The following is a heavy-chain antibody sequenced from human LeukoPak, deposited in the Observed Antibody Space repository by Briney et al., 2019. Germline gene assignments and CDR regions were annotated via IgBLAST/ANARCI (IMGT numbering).Heavy chain of an antibody. CDR2: IYYSGST. CDR3: ARVPPTYYYDSSGYYGAFDI. CDR1: GGSISSSSYY. V-gene: IGHV4-39*07. D-gene: IGHD3-22*01. J-gene: IGHJ3*02. Sequence: SETLSLTCTVSGGSISSSSYYWGWIRQPPGKGLEWIGSIYYSGSTYYNPSLKSRVTISVDTSKNQFSLKLGSVTAADTAVYYCARVPPTYYYDSSGYYGAFDIWGQGTMVTVSS.